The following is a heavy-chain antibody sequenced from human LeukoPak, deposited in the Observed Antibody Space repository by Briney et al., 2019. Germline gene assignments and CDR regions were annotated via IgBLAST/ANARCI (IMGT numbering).Heavy chain of an antibody. J-gene: IGHJ6*02. Sequence: SETLSLTCAVYGGSFSGYYWSWIRQPPGKGLEWIGEINHSGSTNYNPSLKSRVTISVDTSKNQFSLKLSSVTAADTAVYYCARVPRILWFGELGQDYGMDVWGQGTTVTVSS. CDR2: INHSGST. CDR1: GGSFSGYY. CDR3: ARVPRILWFGELGQDYGMDV. V-gene: IGHV4-34*01. D-gene: IGHD3-10*01.